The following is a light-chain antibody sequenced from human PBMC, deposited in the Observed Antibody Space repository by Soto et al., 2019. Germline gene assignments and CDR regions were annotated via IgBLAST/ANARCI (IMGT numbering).Light chain of an antibody. Sequence: DIVMTQTPLSSPVTLGQPASISCRSSQSLGHSDGTTYLSWLQQRPGQPLRLLIYHISNRFSGVPDRFSGSGAGTDFTLRISRVEAEDVGVYYCVQGTQSPFTFGQGTKLELK. CDR2: HIS. CDR1: QSLGHSDGTTY. CDR3: VQGTQSPFT. V-gene: IGKV2-24*01. J-gene: IGKJ2*01.